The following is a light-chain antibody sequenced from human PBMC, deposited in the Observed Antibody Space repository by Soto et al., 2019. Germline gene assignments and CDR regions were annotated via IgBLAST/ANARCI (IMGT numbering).Light chain of an antibody. CDR1: QSISSY. V-gene: IGKV1-39*01. CDR3: QQYYDWPRT. CDR2: AAS. J-gene: IGKJ2*01. Sequence: DIQMTQSPSSLSASVGDRVTITCRASQSISSYLTWYQHKPGKAPKVLIYAASSLQSGVPSRFSGSGSGTVFTLTISSLQPEDFATYYCQQYYDWPRTFGQGTKLEIK.